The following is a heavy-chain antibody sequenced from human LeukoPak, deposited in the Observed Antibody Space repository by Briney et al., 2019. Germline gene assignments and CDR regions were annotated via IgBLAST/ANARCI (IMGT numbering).Heavy chain of an antibody. Sequence: ASVKVSCKVSGYTFTDYYMHWVQQAPGKGLEWIGLVDPEDGETIYAEKFQGRVTISADTSTDTAYMELSSLRSEDTAVYYCATDSSSIAAAEFDYWGQGTLVTVSS. CDR1: GYTFTDYY. CDR2: VDPEDGET. CDR3: ATDSSSIAAAEFDY. J-gene: IGHJ4*02. V-gene: IGHV1-69-2*01. D-gene: IGHD6-13*01.